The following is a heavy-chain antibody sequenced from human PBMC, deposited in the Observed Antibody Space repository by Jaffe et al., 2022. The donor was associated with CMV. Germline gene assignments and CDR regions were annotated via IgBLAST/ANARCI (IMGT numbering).Heavy chain of an antibody. Sequence: EVQLVESGGGLVKPGGSLRLSCAASGFTFSSYSMNWVRQAPGKGLEWVSSISSSSSYIYYADSVKGRFTISRDNAKNSLYLQMNSLRAEDTAVYYCAAPQAGFATDYWGQGTLVTVSS. V-gene: IGHV3-21*01. CDR3: AAPQAGFATDY. CDR1: GFTFSSYS. D-gene: IGHD2-15*01. CDR2: ISSSSSYI. J-gene: IGHJ4*02.